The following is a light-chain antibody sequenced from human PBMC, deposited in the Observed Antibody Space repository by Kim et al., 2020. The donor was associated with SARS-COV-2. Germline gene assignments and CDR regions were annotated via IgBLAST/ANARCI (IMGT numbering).Light chain of an antibody. V-gene: IGLV3-19*01. J-gene: IGLJ2*01. CDR3: NSRDSNDDVV. Sequence: VALGQTVRITSQGDSLSSYYATWYQQKPGPAPILVIYGKNNRPSGIPGRFSGSSAGNTASLTITGTQAGDEADYYCNSRDSNDDVVFGGGTQLTVL. CDR2: GKN. CDR1: SLSSYY.